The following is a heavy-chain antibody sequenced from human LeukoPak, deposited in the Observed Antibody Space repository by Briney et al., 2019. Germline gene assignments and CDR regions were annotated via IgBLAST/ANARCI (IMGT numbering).Heavy chain of an antibody. J-gene: IGHJ3*02. Sequence: PSETLSLTCAVYGGSFTGYYWSWIRQPPGEGLEWIGEINHSESTNYNPSLKSRVTISVDTSKNQFSLKLSSVTAADTAVYYYARHGEAYAFDIWGQGTMVTVSS. CDR1: GGSFTGYY. D-gene: IGHD3-10*01. V-gene: IGHV4-34*01. CDR2: INHSEST. CDR3: ARHGEAYAFDI.